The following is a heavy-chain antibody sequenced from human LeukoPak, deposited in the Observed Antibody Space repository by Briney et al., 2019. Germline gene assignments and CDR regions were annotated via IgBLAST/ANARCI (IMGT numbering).Heavy chain of an antibody. D-gene: IGHD3-10*01. J-gene: IGHJ4*02. CDR1: GYTFTSYD. CDR2: MNPNSANT. CDR3: ARGPSYGSGSYNIYGIDY. V-gene: IGHV1-8*01. Sequence: ASVKVSCKASGYTFTSYDINWVRQATGQGLEWMGLMNPNSANTGYAQKFQGRVTMTRDTSISTAYMELSSLTSEDTAVYYCARGPSYGSGSYNIYGIDYWGQGTLVTVSS.